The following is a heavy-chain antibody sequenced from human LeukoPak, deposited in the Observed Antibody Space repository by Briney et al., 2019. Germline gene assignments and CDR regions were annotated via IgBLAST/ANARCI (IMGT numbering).Heavy chain of an antibody. J-gene: IGHJ6*02. Sequence: PGGSLRLSCAASGFTFSSYSMNWVRQAPGKGLEWVSSISSSSSYIYYADSVKGRFTISRDNAKNSLYLQMNSLRAEDTAVYYCARRYCSGGSCYFHYYGMDVWGQGPTVTVSS. D-gene: IGHD2-15*01. CDR1: GFTFSSYS. CDR2: ISSSSSYI. CDR3: ARRYCSGGSCYFHYYGMDV. V-gene: IGHV3-21*01.